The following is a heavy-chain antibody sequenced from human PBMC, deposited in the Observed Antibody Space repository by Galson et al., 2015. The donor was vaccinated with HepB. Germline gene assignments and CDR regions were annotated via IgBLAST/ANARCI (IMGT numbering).Heavy chain of an antibody. CDR3: ASRPLRGYSYGLDY. D-gene: IGHD5-18*01. CDR1: GFTVSSNY. CDR2: IYSGGST. Sequence: SLRLSCAASGFTVSSNYMSWVRQAPGKGLEWVSVIYSGGSTYYADSVKGRFTISRDNSKNTLYLQMNSLRAEDTAVYYCASRPLRGYSYGLDYWGQGTLVTVSS. J-gene: IGHJ4*02. V-gene: IGHV3-53*01.